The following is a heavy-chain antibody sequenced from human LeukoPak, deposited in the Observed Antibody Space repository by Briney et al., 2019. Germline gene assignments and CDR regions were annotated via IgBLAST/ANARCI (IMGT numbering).Heavy chain of an antibody. D-gene: IGHD4-17*01. CDR1: GGSISSYY. V-gene: IGHV4-59*01. CDR3: ARDGDVDYGPYYYYGMDV. Sequence: SETLSLTCAVSGGSISSYYWSWIRQPPGKGLEWIGYIYYSGSTNYNPSLKSRVTISVDTSKNQFSLKLSSVTAADTAVYYCARDGDVDYGPYYYYGMDVWGQGTTVTVSS. J-gene: IGHJ6*02. CDR2: IYYSGST.